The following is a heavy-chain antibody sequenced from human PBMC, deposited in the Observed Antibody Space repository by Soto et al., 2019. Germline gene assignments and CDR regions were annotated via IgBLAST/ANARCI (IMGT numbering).Heavy chain of an antibody. CDR2: IYYSGST. D-gene: IGHD6-13*01. Sequence: SETLSLTCTVSGGSISSGGYYWSWIRQHPGKGLEWIGYIYYSGSTYYNPSLKSRVTISVDTSKNQFSLKLSSVTAADTAVYYCARLDLSSSWDNWFDPWGQGTLVTVSS. CDR3: ARLDLSSSWDNWFDP. V-gene: IGHV4-31*03. CDR1: GGSISSGGYY. J-gene: IGHJ5*02.